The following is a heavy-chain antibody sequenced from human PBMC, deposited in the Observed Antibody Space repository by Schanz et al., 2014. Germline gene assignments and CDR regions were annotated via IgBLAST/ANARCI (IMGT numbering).Heavy chain of an antibody. Sequence: QVQLVESGGGVVQPGGSLRLSCAAPRFIFDGYAMHWVRQAPGKGLEWVAVISYEGNDKYYGDSVKGRFTISRDSPKNRLYLQMNSLRGDDTAIYYCVKGGTNTLDSWGQGTLVTVSS. CDR1: RFIFDGYA. CDR2: ISYEGNDK. V-gene: IGHV3-30*04. J-gene: IGHJ4*02. CDR3: VKGGTNTLDS.